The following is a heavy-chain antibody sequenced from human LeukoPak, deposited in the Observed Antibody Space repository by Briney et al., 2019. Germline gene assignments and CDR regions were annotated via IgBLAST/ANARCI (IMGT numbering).Heavy chain of an antibody. D-gene: IGHD2-15*01. CDR1: GGTFSSYA. V-gene: IGHV1-69*04. Sequence: SVKVSCKASGGTFSSYAISWVRQAPGQGLEWMGRIIPILGIANYAQKFQGRVTITADKSTSTAYMELSSLRSEDTAVYYCAREGRGPYYYYYGMDVWGQGTTVTVSS. CDR3: AREGRGPYYYYYGMDV. J-gene: IGHJ6*02. CDR2: IIPILGIA.